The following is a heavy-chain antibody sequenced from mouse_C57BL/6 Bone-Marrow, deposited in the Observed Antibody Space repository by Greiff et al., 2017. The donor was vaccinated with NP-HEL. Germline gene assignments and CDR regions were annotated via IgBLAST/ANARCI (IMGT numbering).Heavy chain of an antibody. Sequence: VQLQQSGPELVKPGASVKISCKASGYAFSSSWMNWVKQRPGKGLEWIGRIYPGDGDTNYNGKFKGKATLTADKSSSTAYMQLRSLTSEDSAVYFCEDSHFYYWGQGTTLTVSS. CDR1: GYAFSSSW. V-gene: IGHV1-82*01. CDR3: EDSHFYY. J-gene: IGHJ2*01. CDR2: IYPGDGDT.